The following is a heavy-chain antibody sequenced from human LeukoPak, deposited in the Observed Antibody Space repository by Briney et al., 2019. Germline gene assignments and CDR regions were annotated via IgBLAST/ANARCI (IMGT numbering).Heavy chain of an antibody. D-gene: IGHD3-22*01. CDR3: ARGLYYDSSGYEPLDY. J-gene: IGHJ4*02. Sequence: GGSLRLSCAASGFTFSSYSMNWVRQAPGKGLEWVSSISSSSSYIYYADSVKGRFTISRDNAKNSLYLQMNSLRAEDTAVYYCARGLYYDSSGYEPLDYWGQGTLVTASS. CDR1: GFTFSSYS. CDR2: ISSSSSYI. V-gene: IGHV3-21*01.